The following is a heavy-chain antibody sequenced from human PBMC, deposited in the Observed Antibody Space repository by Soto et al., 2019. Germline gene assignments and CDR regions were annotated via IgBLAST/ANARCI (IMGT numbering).Heavy chain of an antibody. Sequence: QLQLQESGSGLVKPSQTLSLTCAVSGGSISSGGYSWSWIRQPPGKGLDWIGYIYHSGFTYYYPYHKSRFTKAVDRSKNKFTLKLSSVTAEDTAVYYCDRDRKSWGFDDWGQGTLVTGS. CDR1: GGSISSGGYS. J-gene: IGHJ4*02. CDR3: DRDRKSWGFDD. D-gene: IGHD3-16*01. V-gene: IGHV4-30-2*01. CDR2: IYHSGFT.